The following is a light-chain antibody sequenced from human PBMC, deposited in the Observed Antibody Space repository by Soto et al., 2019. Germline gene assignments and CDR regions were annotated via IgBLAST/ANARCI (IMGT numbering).Light chain of an antibody. Sequence: QSVLTQPPSASGTPGQRVTISCSGSSSNIGSNTVNWYQQLPGTAPKLLIYSNNQRPSGVPDRFSGSKSGTSASLAISGLQSEYEADYYCAAWDDSLRGYVFGTGTKVTVL. CDR1: SSNIGSNT. CDR3: AAWDDSLRGYV. J-gene: IGLJ1*01. V-gene: IGLV1-44*01. CDR2: SNN.